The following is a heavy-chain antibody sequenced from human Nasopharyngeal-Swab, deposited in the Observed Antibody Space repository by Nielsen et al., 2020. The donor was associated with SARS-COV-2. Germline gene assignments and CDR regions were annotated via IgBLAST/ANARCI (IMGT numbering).Heavy chain of an antibody. J-gene: IGHJ1*01. CDR2: INPNSGGI. Sequence: ASVKVSCKASGYTFTDYFIHWVRQAPGQGLEWMGRINPNSGGINYAQNFQGRVTMTRDTSVGTAYMEVSGLKSDDTAVYYCARPRGDRNTWDGDFQHWGQGTLVAVSA. CDR3: ARPRGDRNTWDGDFQH. V-gene: IGHV1-2*06. D-gene: IGHD3-10*01. CDR1: GYTFTDYF.